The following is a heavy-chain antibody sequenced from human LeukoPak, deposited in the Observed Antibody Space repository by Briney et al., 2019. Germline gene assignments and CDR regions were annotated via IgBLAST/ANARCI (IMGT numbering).Heavy chain of an antibody. J-gene: IGHJ4*02. CDR1: GFIFSSYA. V-gene: IGHV3-23*01. D-gene: IGHD6-19*01. CDR3: AKDQWLVLNY. Sequence: PGGSLRLSCAASGFIFSSYAMSWVRQAPGKGLEWVSAISGSGGRSYYADSVKGRFTISRDNSKNTLYLQMNSLRAEDTAVYYCAKDQWLVLNYWGQGTLVTVSS. CDR2: ISGSGGRS.